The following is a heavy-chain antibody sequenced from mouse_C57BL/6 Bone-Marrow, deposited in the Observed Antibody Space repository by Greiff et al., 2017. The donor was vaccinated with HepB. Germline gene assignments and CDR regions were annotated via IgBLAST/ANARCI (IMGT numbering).Heavy chain of an antibody. CDR3: ARGSYGKRAMDY. D-gene: IGHD2-1*01. CDR2: IYPRSGNT. V-gene: IGHV1-81*01. CDR1: GYTFTSYG. J-gene: IGHJ4*01. Sequence: VQLQQSGAELARPGASVKLSCKASGYTFTSYGISWVKQRTGQGLEWIGEIYPRSGNTYYNEKFKGKATLTADKSSSTAYMELRSLTSEDSAVYFCARGSYGKRAMDYWGQGTSVTVSS.